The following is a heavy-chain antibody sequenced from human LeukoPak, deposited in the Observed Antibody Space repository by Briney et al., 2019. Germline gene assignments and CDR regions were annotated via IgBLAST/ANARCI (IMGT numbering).Heavy chain of an antibody. V-gene: IGHV4-59*01. CDR2: IYYSGST. J-gene: IGHJ6*03. D-gene: IGHD4-17*01. Sequence: SETLSLTCTVSGGSISSYYWSWIRQPPGKGLEWIGYIYYSGSTNYNPSLKSRVTISVDTSKNQFSLKLSSVTAADTAVYYCARRAPTTVTTYYYYYMDVWGKGTTVTVSS. CDR3: ARRAPTTVTTYYYYYMDV. CDR1: GGSISSYY.